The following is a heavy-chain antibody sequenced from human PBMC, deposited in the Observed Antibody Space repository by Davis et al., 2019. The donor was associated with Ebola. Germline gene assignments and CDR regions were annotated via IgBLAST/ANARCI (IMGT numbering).Heavy chain of an antibody. J-gene: IGHJ6*02. D-gene: IGHD2-2*01. V-gene: IGHV3-11*01. CDR1: GFTFSDYY. CDR3: ARGYCSSTSCSQTTYYGMDV. CDR2: ISSSGSTI. Sequence: GESLKISCAASGFTFSDYYMSWIRQAPGKGLEWVSYISSSGSTIYYADSVKGRFTISRDNAKNSLYLQMNSLRAEDTAVYYCARGYCSSTSCSQTTYYGMDVWGQGTTVTVSS.